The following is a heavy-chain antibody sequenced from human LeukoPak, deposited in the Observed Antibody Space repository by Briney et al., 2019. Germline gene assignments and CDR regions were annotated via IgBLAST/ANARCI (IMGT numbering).Heavy chain of an antibody. CDR2: ISGTGSST. D-gene: IGHD2-2*02. V-gene: IGHV3-23*01. Sequence: GGSLRLSCAASGFTFGNYAMNWVRQAPGKGLEWVSTISGTGSSTYYADSAKGRFTISRDNSKDTLFLQLNSLTAADTAMYFCAKASVAIPQYCNSWGQGTLVTVSS. CDR1: GFTFGNYA. J-gene: IGHJ5*02. CDR3: AKASVAIPQYCNS.